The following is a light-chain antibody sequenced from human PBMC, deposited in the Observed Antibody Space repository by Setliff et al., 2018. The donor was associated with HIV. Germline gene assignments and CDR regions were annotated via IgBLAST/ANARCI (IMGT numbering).Light chain of an antibody. CDR2: DVS. CDR1: SSDVGDYNY. J-gene: IGLJ1*01. CDR3: SSYTSSTPLYV. V-gene: IGLV2-14*03. Sequence: QSALTQPASVSASPGQSTTISCAGSSSDVGDYNYVSWYQQHPGKAPKLMISDVSNRPSGVSNRFSGSKSGNTASLTISGLQAEDEADYYCSSYTSSTPLYVFGTGTKVTVL.